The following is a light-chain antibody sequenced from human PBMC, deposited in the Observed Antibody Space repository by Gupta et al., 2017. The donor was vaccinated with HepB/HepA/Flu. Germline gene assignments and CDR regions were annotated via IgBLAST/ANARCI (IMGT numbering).Light chain of an antibody. V-gene: IGLV2-11*01. J-gene: IGLJ2*01. Sequence: QPALTQPRSVSGSPGQSVTISCSGTSSDVGRYNYVSWYQHRPGKGPKLIIYDVNKWPSGVPGRFSGSKSGNTASLTISGLQAEDEAVDDCCSYAGSKIFVVFGEGTKLTVL. CDR1: SSDVGRYNY. CDR2: DVN. CDR3: CSYAGSKIFVV.